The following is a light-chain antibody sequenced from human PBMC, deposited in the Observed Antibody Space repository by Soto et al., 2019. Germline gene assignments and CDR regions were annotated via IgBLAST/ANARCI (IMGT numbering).Light chain of an antibody. CDR1: QRASRQY. V-gene: IGKV3-20*01. J-gene: IGKJ1*01. CDR3: QDFDSPQWT. CDR2: SVS. Sequence: VLTQSPDTLSLSPGDRATLSCRANQRASRQYLSWYQQRPGQPPRLLIYSVSMRADGIPDRFSGSGSGSEFTLTINRLEPEDFVVYYCQDFDSPQWTFGQGTKIE.